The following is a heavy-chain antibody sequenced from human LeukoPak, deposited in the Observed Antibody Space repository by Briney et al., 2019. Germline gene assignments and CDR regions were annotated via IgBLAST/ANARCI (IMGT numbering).Heavy chain of an antibody. J-gene: IGHJ4*02. V-gene: IGHV3-48*01. CDR1: GFTFSSYW. D-gene: IGHD3-22*01. Sequence: GGSLRLSCAASGFTFSSYWMSWVRQAPGKGLEWVSYISSSSSTIYYADSVKGRFTISRDNAKNSLYLQMNSLRAEDTAVYYCAREGSGDSSGYYLRPVFFFDYWGQGTLVTVSS. CDR3: AREGSGDSSGYYLRPVFFFDY. CDR2: ISSSSSTI.